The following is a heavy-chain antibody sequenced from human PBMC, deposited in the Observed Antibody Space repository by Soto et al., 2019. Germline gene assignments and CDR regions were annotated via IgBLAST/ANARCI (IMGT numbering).Heavy chain of an antibody. D-gene: IGHD1-26*01. CDR3: ARQYSGSYFGYFQH. J-gene: IGHJ1*01. CDR2: ISYDGSNK. CDR1: GFTFSSYD. V-gene: IGHV3-30*03. Sequence: GGSLRLSCAASGFTFSSYDRHWVRQDPGKGLEWVALISYDGSNKYYADSVKGRFTISRDNSKNTLYLQMNSLRAEDMAVYYCARQYSGSYFGYFQHWGQGTLVTVSS.